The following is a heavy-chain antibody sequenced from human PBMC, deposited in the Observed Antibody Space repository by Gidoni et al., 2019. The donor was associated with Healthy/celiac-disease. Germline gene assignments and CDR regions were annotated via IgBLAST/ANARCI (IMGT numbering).Heavy chain of an antibody. V-gene: IGHV1-69*08. CDR3: ARDRSAAASGGMDV. CDR2: IIPILGIA. Sequence: QVQLVQSGAEVKKPGASVKVHCKASGGTVSSYTISWVRQAPGQGLEWMGRIIPILGIANYAQKFPGRVTITADKSTSTAYMELSSLRSEDTAVYYCARDRSAAASGGMDVWGQGTTVTVSS. CDR1: GGTVSSYT. D-gene: IGHD6-13*01. J-gene: IGHJ6*02.